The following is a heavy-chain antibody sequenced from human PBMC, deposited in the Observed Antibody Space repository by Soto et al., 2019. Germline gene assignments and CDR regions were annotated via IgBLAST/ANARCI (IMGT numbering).Heavy chain of an antibody. CDR3: AALDTAMVKTAGY. J-gene: IGHJ4*01. V-gene: IGHV1-18*01. D-gene: IGHD5-18*01. CDR1: GYTFTSYG. CDR2: ISAYNGNT. Sequence: GASVKVSCKASGYTFTSYGISWVRQAPGQGLEWMGWISAYNGNTNYAQKLQGRVTMTRDTSTSIAYMELRDLRAEDTAVYYCAALDTAMVKTAGYWGHGTLVTVSS.